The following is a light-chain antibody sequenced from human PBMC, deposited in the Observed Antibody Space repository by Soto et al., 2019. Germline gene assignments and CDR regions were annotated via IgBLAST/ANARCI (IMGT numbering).Light chain of an antibody. CDR3: SSYGGSNNFV. V-gene: IGLV2-8*01. CDR1: SSDVGGYNF. CDR2: EVT. Sequence: QSVLTQPPSASGSPGQSVTISCTGTSSDVGGYNFVSWYQHFPGKAPKLIIYEVTKRPSGVPDRFSGSKSGNTASLTVSGLQTDDEAHYYCSSYGGSNNFVFGNGTKLTV. J-gene: IGLJ1*01.